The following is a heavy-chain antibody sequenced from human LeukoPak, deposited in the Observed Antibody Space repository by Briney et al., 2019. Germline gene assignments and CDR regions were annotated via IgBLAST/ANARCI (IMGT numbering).Heavy chain of an antibody. D-gene: IGHD3-10*01. J-gene: IGHJ4*02. V-gene: IGHV3-30*07. CDR3: AREAHRDYYGSGSYYTFDY. Sequence: DSVKGRFTISRDNSKNTLYLQMNSLRAEDTAVYYCAREAHRDYYGSGSYYTFDYWGQGTLVTVSS.